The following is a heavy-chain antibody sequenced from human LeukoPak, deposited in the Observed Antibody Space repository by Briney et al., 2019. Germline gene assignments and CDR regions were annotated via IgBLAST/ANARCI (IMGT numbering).Heavy chain of an antibody. V-gene: IGHV4-59*01. CDR3: ARGSMYYYDSSGYYYDY. Sequence: SETLSLTCTVSGGSISGYYWSWIRQPPGKGLEWIGYIYYSGSTNYNPSLKSRVTISVDTSKNQFSLKLSSVTAADTAVYYCARGSMYYYDSSGYYYDYWGQGTLVTVSS. J-gene: IGHJ4*02. CDR2: IYYSGST. D-gene: IGHD3-22*01. CDR1: GGSISGYY.